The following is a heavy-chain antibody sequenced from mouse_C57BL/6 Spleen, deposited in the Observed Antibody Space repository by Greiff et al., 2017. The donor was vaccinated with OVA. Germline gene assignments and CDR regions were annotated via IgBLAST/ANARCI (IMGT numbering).Heavy chain of an antibody. CDR3: ARGDSSGAWFAY. V-gene: IGHV1-82*01. D-gene: IGHD3-2*02. CDR2: IYPGDGDT. Sequence: VQLQESGPELVKPGASVKISCKASGYAFSSSWMNWVKQRPGKGLEWIGRIYPGDGDTNYNGKFKGKATLTADKSSSTAYMQLSSLTSEDSAVYFCARGDSSGAWFAYWGQGTLSLSLQ. CDR1: GYAFSSSW. J-gene: IGHJ3*01.